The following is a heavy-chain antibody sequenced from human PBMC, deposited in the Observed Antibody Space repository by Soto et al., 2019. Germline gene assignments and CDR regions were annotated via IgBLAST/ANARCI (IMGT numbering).Heavy chain of an antibody. D-gene: IGHD6-19*01. J-gene: IGHJ4*02. CDR3: ARDSGSGPDY. V-gene: IGHV3-7*01. CDR1: GFTLSSYW. Sequence: PGGPLRLSCAASGFTLSSYWMSWVRQAPGKGLEWVANIKQDGSEKYYVDSVKGRFTISRDNAKNSLYLQMNSLRAEDTAVYYCARDSGSGPDYWGQGTLVTVSS. CDR2: IKQDGSEK.